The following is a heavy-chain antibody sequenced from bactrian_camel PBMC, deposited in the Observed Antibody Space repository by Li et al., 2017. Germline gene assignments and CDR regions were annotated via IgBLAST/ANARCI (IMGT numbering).Heavy chain of an antibody. D-gene: IGHD6*01. CDR1: GFTFSRFTFSSYD. V-gene: IGHV3S40*01. J-gene: IGHJ6*01. CDR2: INSRFIT. Sequence: VQLVESGGGLVQPGGSLRLSCAASGFTFSRFTFSSYDMSWVRQAPGKGFEWVSSINSRFITDYPKSVKGRFTISRDNAKNTVYLQMNSLKSDDTAVYYCVRDLSGGSWSFGYWGQGTQVTVS. CDR3: VRDLSGGSWSFGY.